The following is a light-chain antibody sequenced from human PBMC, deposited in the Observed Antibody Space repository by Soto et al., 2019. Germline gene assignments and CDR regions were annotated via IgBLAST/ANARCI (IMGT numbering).Light chain of an antibody. Sequence: EIVWTQSPGTLSLSPGERATLSCRASQSVSSSSSAWYQQKPGQAHRLLIYGASSRATGIPARFSGSGSGTDFTLTISRLEPEDFAVYYFHQYGSSPLLTFGPGTKVDIK. CDR2: GAS. CDR1: QSVSSSS. CDR3: HQYGSSPLLT. V-gene: IGKV3-20*01. J-gene: IGKJ3*01.